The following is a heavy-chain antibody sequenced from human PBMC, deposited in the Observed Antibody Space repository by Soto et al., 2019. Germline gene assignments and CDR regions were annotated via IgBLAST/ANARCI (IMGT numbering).Heavy chain of an antibody. CDR2: ISGSGGST. CDR3: AKVAVAGNVYYYYGMDV. J-gene: IGHJ6*02. Sequence: RRLSCAASGFTFSSYAMSWVRQAPGKGLEWVSAISGSGGSTYYADSVKGRFTISRDNSKNTLYLQMNSLRAEDTAVYYCAKVAVAGNVYYYYGMDVWGQGTTVTVSS. CDR1: GFTFSSYA. V-gene: IGHV3-23*01. D-gene: IGHD6-19*01.